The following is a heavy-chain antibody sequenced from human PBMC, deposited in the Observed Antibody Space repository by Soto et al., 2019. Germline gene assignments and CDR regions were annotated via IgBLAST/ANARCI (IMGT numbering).Heavy chain of an antibody. J-gene: IGHJ6*02. D-gene: IGHD3-22*01. Sequence: ASVKVSCKASGYTFTSYYMHWVRQAPGQGLEWMGIINPSGGSTSYAQKFQGRVTMTRDTSTSTVYMELSSLRSEDTAVYYCARDISVTQLTLLLLPSPSGMDVWGQGTTVTVSS. V-gene: IGHV1-46*01. CDR2: INPSGGST. CDR1: GYTFTSYY. CDR3: ARDISVTQLTLLLLPSPSGMDV.